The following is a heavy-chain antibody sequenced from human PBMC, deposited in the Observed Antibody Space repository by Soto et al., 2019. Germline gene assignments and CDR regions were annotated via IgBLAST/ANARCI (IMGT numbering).Heavy chain of an antibody. V-gene: IGHV1-2*04. CDR2: INPNSGGT. CDR1: GYTFTGYY. D-gene: IGHD3-10*01. CDR3: ARDGRFGSYYSYGMDV. J-gene: IGHJ6*02. Sequence: ASVKVSCKASGYTFTGYYMHWVRQAPGQGREWMGWINPNSGGTNYAQKFQGWVTMTRDTSISTAYMELSRLRSADTAVYYCARDGRFGSYYSYGMDVWGQGTTVTVSS.